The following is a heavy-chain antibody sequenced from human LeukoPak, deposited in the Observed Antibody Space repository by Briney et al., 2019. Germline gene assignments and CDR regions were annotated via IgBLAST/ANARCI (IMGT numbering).Heavy chain of an antibody. Sequence: ASVKVSCKASGCTFTSYYMHWVRQAPGQGLEWMGIINPSGGSTSYAQKFQGRVTMTRDTSTSTVYMELSSLRSEDTAVYYCARDRVTLHLYSSSSGFDPWAREPWSPSPQ. CDR2: INPSGGST. V-gene: IGHV1-46*01. J-gene: IGHJ5*02. CDR1: GCTFTSYY. CDR3: ARDRVTLHLYSSSSGFDP. D-gene: IGHD6-6*01.